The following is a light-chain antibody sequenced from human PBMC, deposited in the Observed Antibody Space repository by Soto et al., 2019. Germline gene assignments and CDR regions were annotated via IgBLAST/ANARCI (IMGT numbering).Light chain of an antibody. Sequence: QAVLTQSPSASASLGASVKLTCTLSSGHSTNAIAWHQQLPGKGPRFLMKLDSDGSHTKGDGIPDRFSGSSSGAERYLTISSLQSEDDADYYCQTWGTGPVFGTGTKVTVL. CDR1: SGHSTNA. J-gene: IGLJ1*01. V-gene: IGLV4-69*01. CDR3: QTWGTGPV. CDR2: LDSDGSH.